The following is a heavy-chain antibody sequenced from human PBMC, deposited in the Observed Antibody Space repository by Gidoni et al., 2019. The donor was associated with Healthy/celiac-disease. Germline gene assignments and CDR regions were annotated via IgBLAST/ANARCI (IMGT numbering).Heavy chain of an antibody. CDR2: ISGSGCST. CDR1: GFIFSSYS. V-gene: IGHV3-23*01. D-gene: IGHD6-13*01. CDR3: AKVAGYSSSWNPLVGSDYYYYMDV. J-gene: IGHJ6*03. Sequence: EVQPLVPGGGLVQPGGSLRLSCAASGFIFSSYSMSCVRHAPGKGLEWVSAISGSGCSTYYADSVKGRFTISRDNSKNTLYLQMNSLRAEDTAVYYCAKVAGYSSSWNPLVGSDYYYYMDVWGKETTVTVSS.